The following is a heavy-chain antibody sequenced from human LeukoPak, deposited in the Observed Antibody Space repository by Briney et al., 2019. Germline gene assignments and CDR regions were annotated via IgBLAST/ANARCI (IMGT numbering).Heavy chain of an antibody. CDR1: GGSISSGVNY. CDR3: ARDLGAYGYHDY. CDR2: IYNSGST. V-gene: IGHV4-31*03. D-gene: IGHD5-12*01. Sequence: SQTLSLTCTVSGGSISSGVNYWRWIRQHPGKGLEWIGYIYNSGSTYYNPSPKSRVTISVDTSTNQLSLKLSSVTAADTAVYYCARDLGAYGYHDYWGQGTLGTVSA. J-gene: IGHJ4*02.